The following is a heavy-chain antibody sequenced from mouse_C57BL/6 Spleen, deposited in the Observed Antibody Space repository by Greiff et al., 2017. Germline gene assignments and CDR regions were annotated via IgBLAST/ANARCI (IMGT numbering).Heavy chain of an antibody. D-gene: IGHD2-1*01. CDR2: IYPGSGST. V-gene: IGHV1-55*01. Sequence: VQLQQPGAELVKPGASVKMSCKASGYTFTSYWITWVKQRPGQGLEWIGDIYPGSGSTNYNEKFKSKATLTVDTSSSTAYMQLSSLTSEDSAVYYCARGDYGNPYWYFDVWGTGTTVTVSS. CDR3: ARGDYGNPYWYFDV. J-gene: IGHJ1*03. CDR1: GYTFTSYW.